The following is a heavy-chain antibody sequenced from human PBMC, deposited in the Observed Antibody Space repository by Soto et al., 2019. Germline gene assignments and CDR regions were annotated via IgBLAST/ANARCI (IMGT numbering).Heavy chain of an antibody. Sequence: VSLKVSCKASGYTFTSYDINWVRQATGQGLEWMGWMNPNSGNTGYAQKFQGRVTMTRNTSISTAYMELSSLRSEDTAVYYCALSSGWYGWFDPWGQGTLVTVSS. D-gene: IGHD6-19*01. CDR3: ALSSGWYGWFDP. CDR2: MNPNSGNT. V-gene: IGHV1-8*01. J-gene: IGHJ5*02. CDR1: GYTFTSYD.